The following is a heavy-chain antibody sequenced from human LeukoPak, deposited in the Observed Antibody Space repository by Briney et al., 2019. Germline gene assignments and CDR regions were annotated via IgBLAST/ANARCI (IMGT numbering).Heavy chain of an antibody. V-gene: IGHV3-15*01. CDR2: IKSKTDGGTT. CDR1: GFTFSNAW. Sequence: KSGGSLRLSCAASGFTFSNAWMSWVRQAPGKGLEWVGRIKSKTDGGTTDYAAPVKGRFSISRHDSKNTLYLQMNSLKTDDTAVYYCTTVNGDIVVVPAARRIELNYYYYMDVWGKGTTVTVSS. J-gene: IGHJ6*03. CDR3: TTVNGDIVVVPAARRIELNYYYYMDV. D-gene: IGHD2-2*01.